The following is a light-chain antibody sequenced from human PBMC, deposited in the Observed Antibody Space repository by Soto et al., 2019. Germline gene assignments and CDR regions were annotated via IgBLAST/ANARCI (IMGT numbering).Light chain of an antibody. CDR3: QSYDSRLSGYV. Sequence: QLVLTQPPSVSGAPGQRVTISCTGSSSNIGAAYDVHWYQHLPGTAPKLLIYGDSNRPSGVPDRFSGSKSGTSASLAISGLQAGDEADYYCQSYDSRLSGYVFGTGTKLTVL. CDR1: SSNIGAAYD. J-gene: IGLJ1*01. V-gene: IGLV1-40*01. CDR2: GDS.